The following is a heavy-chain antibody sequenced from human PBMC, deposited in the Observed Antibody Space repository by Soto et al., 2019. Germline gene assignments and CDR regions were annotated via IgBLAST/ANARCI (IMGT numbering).Heavy chain of an antibody. V-gene: IGHV4-30-4*01. Sequence: SETLSLTCTVSGGSISSGDYYWSWIRQPPGKGLEWIGYIYYSGSTYYNPSLKSRVTISVDTSKNQFSLKLSSVTAADTAVYYCAGGQYDSSGYGMDVWGQGTTVTVSS. CDR2: IYYSGST. CDR3: AGGQYDSSGYGMDV. J-gene: IGHJ6*02. CDR1: GGSISSGDYY. D-gene: IGHD3-22*01.